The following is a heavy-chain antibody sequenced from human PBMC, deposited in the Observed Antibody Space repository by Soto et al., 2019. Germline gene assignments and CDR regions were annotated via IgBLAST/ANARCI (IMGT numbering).Heavy chain of an antibody. Sequence: QVRLVESGGGVVQPGRSLRLSCAASGFTFNIYAMHWVRQAPGKGLEWVAVISHDGTSRYYADSVKGRVTISRDNSKRMVFVQISSLRVEDTAVYYCVRSSGVPTPDFAYWGQVTLVTVSS. V-gene: IGHV3-30-3*01. CDR1: GFTFNIYA. CDR3: VRSSGVPTPDFAY. D-gene: IGHD3-10*01. J-gene: IGHJ4*02. CDR2: ISHDGTSR.